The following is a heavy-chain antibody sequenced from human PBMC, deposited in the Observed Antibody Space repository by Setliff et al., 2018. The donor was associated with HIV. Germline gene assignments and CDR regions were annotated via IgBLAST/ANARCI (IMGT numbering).Heavy chain of an antibody. J-gene: IGHJ3*01. CDR2: IYPGDSDT. CDR1: GYNFANYW. V-gene: IGHV5-51*01. Sequence: GESLKTSCKASGYNFANYWIGWVRQRPGKGLEWMGIIYPGDSDTKYSPSFQGQVSISADKSTSTAFLQWISLKASDTATYYCARQPSGFLNPKDSFDFWGQGTRVTVS. CDR3: ARQPSGFLNPKDSFDF.